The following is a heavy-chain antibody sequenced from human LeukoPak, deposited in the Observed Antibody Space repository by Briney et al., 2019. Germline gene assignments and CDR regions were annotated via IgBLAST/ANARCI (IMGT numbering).Heavy chain of an antibody. CDR2: IMSVFETP. J-gene: IGHJ4*02. V-gene: IGHV1-69*01. CDR1: GRIFIKYS. Sequence: SVKVSCKASGRIFIKYSITWVRQARGQGLEWMGGIMSVFETPTYAQRFQGRVNITADESTRTTYMELHSLTSEDTAVYYCASLVTSGSGSSWGQGTLVTASS. CDR3: ASLVTSGSGSS. D-gene: IGHD3-10*01.